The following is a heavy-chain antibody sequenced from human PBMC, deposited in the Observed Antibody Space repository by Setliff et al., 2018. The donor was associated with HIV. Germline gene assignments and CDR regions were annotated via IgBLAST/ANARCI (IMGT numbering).Heavy chain of an antibody. CDR2: IYYSGNT. V-gene: IGHV4-31*03. Sequence: PSETLSLTCTVSGGSISSGSFYWGWIRQHPGKGLEWIGCIYYSGNTYYNPSLKSRVTILVDTSKNQFSLNLSSVTVADTAVYYCATVVPAAHFDYWGQGTLVTVSS. CDR1: GGSISSGSFY. CDR3: ATVVPAAHFDY. J-gene: IGHJ4*02. D-gene: IGHD2-2*01.